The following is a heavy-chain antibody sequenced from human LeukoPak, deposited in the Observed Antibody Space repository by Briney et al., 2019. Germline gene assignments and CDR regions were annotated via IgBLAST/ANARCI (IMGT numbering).Heavy chain of an antibody. CDR3: AREEVLAYCGGDCGSDAFDI. Sequence: SVKVSCKASGGTFSSYAISWVRQAPGQGLEWMGRIIPILGIANYAQKFQGRVTITADKSTSTAYMELSSLRSEDTAVYYCAREEVLAYCGGDCGSDAFDIWGQGTMVTASS. CDR2: IIPILGIA. CDR1: GGTFSSYA. V-gene: IGHV1-69*04. J-gene: IGHJ3*02. D-gene: IGHD2-21*02.